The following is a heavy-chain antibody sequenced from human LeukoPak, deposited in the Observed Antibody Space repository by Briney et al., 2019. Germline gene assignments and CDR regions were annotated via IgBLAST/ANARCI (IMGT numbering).Heavy chain of an antibody. CDR3: ASSGWYVISYFDY. CDR2: ISYDGSNK. V-gene: IGHV3-30-3*01. Sequence: GRSLRLSCAASGFTLSSYAMHWVRQAPGKGLEWVAVISYDGSNKYYADSVKGRFTISRDNSKNTLYLQMNSLRAEDTAVYYCASSGWYVISYFDYWGQGTLVTVSS. D-gene: IGHD6-19*01. J-gene: IGHJ4*02. CDR1: GFTLSSYA.